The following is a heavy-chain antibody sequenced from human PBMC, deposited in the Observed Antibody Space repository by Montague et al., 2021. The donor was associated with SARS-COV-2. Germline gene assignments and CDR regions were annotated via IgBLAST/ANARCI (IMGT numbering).Heavy chain of an antibody. V-gene: IGHV4-4*02. CDR1: GGSISTYDW. CDR2: ISHSGRT. D-gene: IGHD2-21*02. CDR3: ARFTMVVSATGAFDI. J-gene: IGHJ3*02. Sequence: TLSLTCAVSGGSISTYDWWSWVRQPPGRGPEWVGHISHSGRTNYNPSLKSRVTMSVDKSKNQFSLKLTSVTAADTAVYYCARFTMVVSATGAFDIWSQGTMVAVSS.